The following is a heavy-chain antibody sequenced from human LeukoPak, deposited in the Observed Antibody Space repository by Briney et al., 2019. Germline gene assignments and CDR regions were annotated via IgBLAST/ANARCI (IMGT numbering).Heavy chain of an antibody. D-gene: IGHD3-16*01. Sequence: PSQTLSLTCTVAGGSISSGNYHWNWIRQPAGKGLEWIGRIYTSGSSNYNPSFQSRVTISLDTSKNQVSLKLSYVTAADTAVYYCARDGALVSEYLQYWGQGSLVTVSS. J-gene: IGHJ1*01. CDR2: IYTSGSS. V-gene: IGHV4-61*02. CDR1: GGSISSGNYH. CDR3: ARDGALVSEYLQY.